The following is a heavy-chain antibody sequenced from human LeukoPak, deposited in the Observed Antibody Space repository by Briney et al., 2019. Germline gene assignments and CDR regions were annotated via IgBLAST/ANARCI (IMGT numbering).Heavy chain of an antibody. CDR2: IYHSGST. J-gene: IGHJ4*02. Sequence: KPSETLSLTCTVSGGSISSSSYYWSWIRQPPGKGLEWIGYIYHSGSTYYNPSLKSRVTISVDRSKNQFSLKLSSVTAADTAVYYCARELNNDPYYDFWSGYYAFDYWGQGTLVTVSS. D-gene: IGHD3-3*01. V-gene: IGHV4-30-2*01. CDR1: GGSISSSSYY. CDR3: ARELNNDPYYDFWSGYYAFDY.